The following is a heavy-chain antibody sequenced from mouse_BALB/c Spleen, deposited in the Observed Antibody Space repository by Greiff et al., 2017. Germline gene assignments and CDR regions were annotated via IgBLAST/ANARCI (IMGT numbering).Heavy chain of an antibody. V-gene: IGHV5-6-3*01. J-gene: IGHJ4*01. CDR1: GFTFSSYG. CDR3: ARGDGDAMDY. CDR2: INSNGGST. D-gene: IGHD2-3*01. Sequence: EVKLVESGGGLVQPGGSLKLSCAASGFTFSSYGMSWVRQTPDKRLELVATINSNGGSTYYPDSVKGRFTSSRDNAKNTLYLQMSSLKSEDTAMYYCARGDGDAMDYWGQGTSVTVSS.